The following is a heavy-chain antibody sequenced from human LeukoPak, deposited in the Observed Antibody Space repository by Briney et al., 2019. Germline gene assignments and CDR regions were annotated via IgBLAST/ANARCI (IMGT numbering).Heavy chain of an antibody. Sequence: GGSLRLSCAASGFTFSSYAMHWVRQAPGKGLEWVAVISYDGSNKYYADSVKGRFTISRDNSKNTLYLQMNSLRAEDTAVYYCVRDLNWFDPWGQGTLVTVSS. CDR2: ISYDGSNK. CDR3: VRDLNWFDP. CDR1: GFTFSSYA. J-gene: IGHJ5*02. V-gene: IGHV3-30*01.